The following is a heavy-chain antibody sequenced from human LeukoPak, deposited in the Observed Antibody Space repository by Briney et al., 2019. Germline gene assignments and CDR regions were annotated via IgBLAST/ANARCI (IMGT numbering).Heavy chain of an antibody. CDR2: LQNDGSEK. V-gene: IGHV3-30*02. J-gene: IGHJ4*02. D-gene: IGHD6-13*01. CDR3: AKDISAAGSGDY. Sequence: GGSLRLSCAPSGFSFSTSGMHWVRQAPGKGLEWVGFLQNDGSEKYFADSVKGRFTISRDNAKNSLYLQMNSLRAEDTALYYCAKDISAAGSGDYWGQGTLVTVSS. CDR1: GFSFSTSG.